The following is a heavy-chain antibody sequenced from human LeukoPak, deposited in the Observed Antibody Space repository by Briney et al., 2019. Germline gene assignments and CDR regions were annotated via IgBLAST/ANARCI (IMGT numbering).Heavy chain of an antibody. CDR3: AREVWTGVAVSDY. D-gene: IGHD6-19*01. V-gene: IGHV3-7*01. CDR2: IKEDGGIQ. Sequence: GGSLRLSCVASGFTFSSYWMTWVRQAPGKGLEWLANIKEDGGIQYYLDSVRGRFTISRDNAKTSVYLQLNSLRADDTAVYYCAREVWTGVAVSDYWGQGTLVTVSS. CDR1: GFTFSSYW. J-gene: IGHJ4*02.